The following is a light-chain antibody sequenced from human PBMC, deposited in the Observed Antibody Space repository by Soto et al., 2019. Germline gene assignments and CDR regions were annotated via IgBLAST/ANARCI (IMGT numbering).Light chain of an antibody. CDR1: QSVATN. CDR2: GAS. V-gene: IGKV3-20*01. CDR3: QHYQSGHPIA. J-gene: IGKJ5*01. Sequence: VLTQSPATLSVSPGERATLSCRASQSVATNLAWYQQRPGQAPRLLISGASSRATGIPDRFTGSGSETSFTLTISRLEPEDFALYYCQHYQSGHPIAFGQGTRLEIK.